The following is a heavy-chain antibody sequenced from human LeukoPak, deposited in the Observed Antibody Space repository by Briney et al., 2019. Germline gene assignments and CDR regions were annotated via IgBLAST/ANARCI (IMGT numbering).Heavy chain of an antibody. Sequence: EASVKVSCKASGYTFTSYAMNWVRQAPGQGLEWMGWINTNTGNPTYAQGFTGRFVFSLNTSVSTAYPQISSLKAEDTAVYYCARVWRRDGYNPTIDYWGQGTLVTVSS. CDR1: GYTFTSYA. D-gene: IGHD5-24*01. J-gene: IGHJ4*02. CDR3: ARVWRRDGYNPTIDY. V-gene: IGHV7-4-1*02. CDR2: INTNTGNP.